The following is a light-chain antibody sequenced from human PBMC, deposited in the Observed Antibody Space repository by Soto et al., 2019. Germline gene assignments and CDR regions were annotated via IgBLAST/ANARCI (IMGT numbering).Light chain of an antibody. V-gene: IGKV1-27*01. CDR3: QNYNSALGA. J-gene: IGKJ3*01. Sequence: DVQMTQSPSSLSASVGDRVTITCRASQDITNYLAWYQQKPGKVPQLLIYAASTLQSGVPSRFSGGGSGTDFTLTISSLQPEDAATYYCQNYNSALGAFGHGTKVDIK. CDR2: AAS. CDR1: QDITNY.